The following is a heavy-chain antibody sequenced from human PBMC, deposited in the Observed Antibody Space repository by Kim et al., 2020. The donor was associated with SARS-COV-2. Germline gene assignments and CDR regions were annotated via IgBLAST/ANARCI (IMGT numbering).Heavy chain of an antibody. V-gene: IGHV1-69*01. D-gene: IGHD6-19*01. CDR3: ARDPGSGYSSGSFDY. Sequence: QKFQGRVTITADESTSTAYMELSSLRSEDTAVYYCARDPGSGYSSGSFDYWGQGTLVTVSS. J-gene: IGHJ4*02.